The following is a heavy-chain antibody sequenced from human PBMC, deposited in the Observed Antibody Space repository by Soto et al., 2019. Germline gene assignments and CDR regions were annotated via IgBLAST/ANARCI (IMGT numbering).Heavy chain of an antibody. CDR1: GGSISSGDYY. CDR2: IYYSGST. D-gene: IGHD3-22*01. CDR3: ASLNYYDSSGYEYFQH. J-gene: IGHJ1*01. Sequence: SETLSLTCTVSGGSISSGDYYWSWIRQPPGKGLEWIGYIYYSGSTYYNPSLKSRVTISVDTSKNQFSLKLSSATAADTAVYYCASLNYYDSSGYEYFQHWGQGTLVTVS. V-gene: IGHV4-30-4*01.